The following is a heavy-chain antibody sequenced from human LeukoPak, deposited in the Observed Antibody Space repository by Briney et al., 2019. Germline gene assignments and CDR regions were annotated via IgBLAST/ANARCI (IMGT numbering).Heavy chain of an antibody. V-gene: IGHV3-23*01. CDR3: AKDHGYCSSTSCTSSGGFDP. Sequence: PGGSLRLSCAASGFTFSSYAMSWVRQAPGKGLERVSAISGSGGSTYYADSVKGRFTISRDNSKNTLYLQMNSLRAEDTAVYYCAKDHGYCSSTSCTSSGGFDPWGQGTLVTVSS. D-gene: IGHD2-2*01. CDR2: ISGSGGST. J-gene: IGHJ5*02. CDR1: GFTFSSYA.